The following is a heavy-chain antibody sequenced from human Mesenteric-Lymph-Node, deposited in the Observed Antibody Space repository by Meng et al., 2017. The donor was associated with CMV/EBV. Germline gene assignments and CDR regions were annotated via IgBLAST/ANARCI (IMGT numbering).Heavy chain of an antibody. Sequence: SLPCTVSGGSISSSYWSWIRQPPGKGLEWIGYIYHTGSTNYNPSLKSRVSISVDTSKNQFSLKLSSVTAADTAVYYCARLNMARFDYWGQGTLVTVSS. D-gene: IGHD4/OR15-4a*01. J-gene: IGHJ4*02. CDR2: IYHTGST. CDR1: GGSISSSY. CDR3: ARLNMARFDY. V-gene: IGHV4-59*01.